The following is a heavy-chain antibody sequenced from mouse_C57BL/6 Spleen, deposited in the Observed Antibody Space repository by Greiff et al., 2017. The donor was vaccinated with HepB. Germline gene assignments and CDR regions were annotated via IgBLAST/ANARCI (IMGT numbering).Heavy chain of an antibody. D-gene: IGHD2-4*01. V-gene: IGHV1-63*01. CDR1: GYTFTNYW. Sequence: QVQLKQSGAELVRPGTSVKMSCKASGYTFTNYWIGWAKQRPGHGLEWIGDIYPGGGYTNYNEKFKGKATLTADKSSSTAYMQFSSLTSEDSAIYYCARQDQYEYDDEYYFDYWGQGTTLTVSS. CDR3: ARQDQYEYDDEYYFDY. CDR2: IYPGGGYT. J-gene: IGHJ2*01.